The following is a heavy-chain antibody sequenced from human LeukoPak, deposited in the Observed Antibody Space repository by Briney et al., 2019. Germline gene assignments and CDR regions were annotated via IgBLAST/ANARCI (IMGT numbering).Heavy chain of an antibody. Sequence: GGSLRLSCAASGFAFSNYWMHWVRQAPGKGLEWVSFIYSDNTHYSDSVKGRFTISRDNSKNTLYLQMNSLRAEDTAVYYCAKGGWLQEFYYFDYWGQGTLVTVSS. D-gene: IGHD5-24*01. CDR2: IYSDNT. CDR1: GFAFSNYW. V-gene: IGHV3-53*01. J-gene: IGHJ4*02. CDR3: AKGGWLQEFYYFDY.